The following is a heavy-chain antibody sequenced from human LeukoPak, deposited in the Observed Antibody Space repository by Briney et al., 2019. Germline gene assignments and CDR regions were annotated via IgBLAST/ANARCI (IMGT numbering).Heavy chain of an antibody. V-gene: IGHV4-38-2*02. CDR3: ARVASQYGDYAWIVNWFDP. CDR1: GYSISSGYY. D-gene: IGHD4-17*01. Sequence: SETLSLTCTVSGYSISSGYYWAWIRQPPGKGLEWIGSIYHSGSTYYNPSLKSRVTISVDTSKNQFSLKLSSVIAADTAVYYCARVASQYGDYAWIVNWFDPWGQGTLVTVSS. J-gene: IGHJ5*02. CDR2: IYHSGST.